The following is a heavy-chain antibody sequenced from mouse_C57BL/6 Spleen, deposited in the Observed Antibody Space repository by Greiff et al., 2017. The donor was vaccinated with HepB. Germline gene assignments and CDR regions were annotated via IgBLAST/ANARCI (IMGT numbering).Heavy chain of an antibody. D-gene: IGHD2-4*01. CDR2: INPSTGGT. Sequence: EVQLQQSGPELVKPGASVKISCKASGYSFTGYYMNWVKQSPEKSLEWIGEINPSTGGTTYNQKFKAKATLTVDKSSSTAYMQLKSLTSEDSAVYYCARLYYEYDGAWFAYWGQGTLVTVSA. J-gene: IGHJ3*01. V-gene: IGHV1-42*01. CDR1: GYSFTGYY. CDR3: ARLYYEYDGAWFAY.